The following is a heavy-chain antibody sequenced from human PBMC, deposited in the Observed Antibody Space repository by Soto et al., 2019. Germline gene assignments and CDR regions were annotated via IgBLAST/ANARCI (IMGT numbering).Heavy chain of an antibody. D-gene: IGHD6-13*01. CDR1: GFSLSTIGAG. CDR2: IYWNCDN. CDR3: AHRRGQQQLVAPRKNWFDP. Sequence: SGPTLGNPAQTHKLACTFSGFSLSTIGAGVRWXRQPPGKAVEWLEVIYWNCDNRYSPALKSRLAITKETSKNQVGLTMTNMDPVDTDTYYCAHRRGQQQLVAPRKNWFDPWGQGTLVTVSS. J-gene: IGHJ5*02. V-gene: IGHV2-5*01.